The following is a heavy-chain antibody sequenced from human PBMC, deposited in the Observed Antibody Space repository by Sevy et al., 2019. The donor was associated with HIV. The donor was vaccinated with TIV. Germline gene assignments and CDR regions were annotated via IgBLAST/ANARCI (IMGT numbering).Heavy chain of an antibody. CDR3: ARGADYFDSSGANFEY. CDR2: IWYDGSSK. D-gene: IGHD3-22*01. J-gene: IGHJ4*01. CDR1: GFSFSNYG. Sequence: GGSLRLSCAASGFSFSNYGMHWVRQAPGKGLEWVALIWYDGSSKYYSDSVMGRLTIFRDKSKHTLSSQMNSLRAEDTAVYYCARGADYFDSSGANFEYWGQEPWSPSPQ. V-gene: IGHV3-33*01.